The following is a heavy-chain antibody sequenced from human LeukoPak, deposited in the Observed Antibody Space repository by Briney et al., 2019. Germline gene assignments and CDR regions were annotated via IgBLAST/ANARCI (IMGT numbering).Heavy chain of an antibody. J-gene: IGHJ4*02. CDR3: ATYRQVLLPFES. V-gene: IGHV3-20*04. D-gene: IGHD2-8*02. Sequence: RGSLRLSCAASGFTFDNYGMNWVRQAPGKGLEWVSGITWNGDNTGYADSVKGRFTISRDNTKNSLYLQMNSLRAEDTAIYYCATYRQVLLPFESWGQGTLVTVSS. CDR2: ITWNGDNT. CDR1: GFTFDNYG.